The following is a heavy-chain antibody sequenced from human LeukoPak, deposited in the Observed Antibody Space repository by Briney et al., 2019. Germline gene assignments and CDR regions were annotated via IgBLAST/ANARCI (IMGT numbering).Heavy chain of an antibody. CDR1: GFTVSSNY. V-gene: IGHV3-53*01. CDR3: AREAVAGKGTWFDP. D-gene: IGHD6-19*01. Sequence: PGGSLRLSCAASGFTVSSNYMSWVRQAPGKGLEWVSVIYSGGSTYYADSVKGRFTISRDNSKNTLYLQMNSQRAEDTAVYYCAREAVAGKGTWFDPWGQGTLVTVSS. J-gene: IGHJ5*02. CDR2: IYSGGST.